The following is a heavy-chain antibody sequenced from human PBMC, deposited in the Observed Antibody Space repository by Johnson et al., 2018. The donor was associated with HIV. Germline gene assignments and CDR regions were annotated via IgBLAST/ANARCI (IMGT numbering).Heavy chain of an antibody. Sequence: VQLVESGGGLVQPGGSLRLSCAGTGFTVSGNYMSWVRQAPGQGLEWVSGINWIGGSTGSADSVQCRFTISRDNAKNSLYLQMTSLRAEDTALYYCARAIRVTRGGDAFDIWGQGTMVTVSA. CDR1: GFTVSGNY. CDR3: ARAIRVTRGGDAFDI. J-gene: IGHJ3*02. D-gene: IGHD3-16*01. CDR2: INWIGGST. V-gene: IGHV3-20*04.